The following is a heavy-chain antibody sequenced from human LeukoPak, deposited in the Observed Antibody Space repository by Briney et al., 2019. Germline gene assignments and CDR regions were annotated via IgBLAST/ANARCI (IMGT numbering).Heavy chain of an antibody. J-gene: IGHJ4*02. CDR3: ARRPTARQYGDYFDY. CDR2: IYWNEDK. CDR1: GFSLSTTGVG. Sequence: SGPTLVNPTQTLTLTCTFAGFSLSTTGVGVGWIRQPPAKAPEWLALIYWNEDKRYRPSLKSRLTISKDTSKNQVVLTMTNMDPVDTATYYCARRPTARQYGDYFDYWGQGTLVTVSS. D-gene: IGHD4-17*01. V-gene: IGHV2-5*01.